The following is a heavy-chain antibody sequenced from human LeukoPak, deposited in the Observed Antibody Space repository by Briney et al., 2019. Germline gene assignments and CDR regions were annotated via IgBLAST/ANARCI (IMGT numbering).Heavy chain of an antibody. CDR2: VDPDTGVT. D-gene: IGHD3-22*01. V-gene: IGHV1-2*02. CDR1: GYTFAGHY. J-gene: IGHJ3*02. Sequence: ASVKVSCKTSGYTFAGHYMQWVRQAPGQGLEWMGWVDPDTGVTNSAQKFQGRLTMTRDTSISTAYMELSRLRSDDTAVYYCARRFYDSSGYYDLDAFDIWGQGTMVTVSS. CDR3: ARRFYDSSGYYDLDAFDI.